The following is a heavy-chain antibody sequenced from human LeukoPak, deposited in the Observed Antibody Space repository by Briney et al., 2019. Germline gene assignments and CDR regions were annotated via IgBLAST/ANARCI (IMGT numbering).Heavy chain of an antibody. D-gene: IGHD3-9*01. CDR2: INHSGST. Sequence: PSETLSLTCAVYGGSFSGYYWSWIRQPPGKGLEWIGEINHSGSTNYNPSLKSRVTISVDSSKDQFSLKLSSVTAADTAVYYCARGSYLRYFDWLLPTWGQGILVTVSS. CDR3: ARGSYLRYFDWLLPT. J-gene: IGHJ5*02. CDR1: GGSFSGYY. V-gene: IGHV4-34*01.